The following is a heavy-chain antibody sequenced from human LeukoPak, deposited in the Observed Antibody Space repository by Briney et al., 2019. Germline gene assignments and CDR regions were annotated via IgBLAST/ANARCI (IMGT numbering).Heavy chain of an antibody. CDR1: GFTFSSYS. Sequence: GGSLRLSCAASGFTFSSYSMHWVRQAPGKGLEWVSYISSSSSSIYYADSVKGRFTISRDNAKNSLYLQMNSLRAEDTAVYYCARMGVAGNFDYWGQGTLVTVTP. V-gene: IGHV3-48*04. J-gene: IGHJ4*02. CDR2: ISSSSSSI. D-gene: IGHD6-19*01. CDR3: ARMGVAGNFDY.